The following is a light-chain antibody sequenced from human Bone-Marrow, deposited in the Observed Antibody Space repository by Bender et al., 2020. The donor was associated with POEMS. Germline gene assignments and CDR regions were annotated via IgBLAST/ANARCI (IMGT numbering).Light chain of an antibody. J-gene: IGLJ2*01. CDR2: EGN. CDR3: CSYAGNNTII. Sequence: QSALTQAASVSESPGQSITISCTGTSSDVGYYNLVSWYQQHPGKAPRLIIYEGNKRPSGVSDRFSGSKSGNTASLTISGLQAEDEADYYCCSYAGNNTIIFGGGTTVTVL. V-gene: IGLV2-23*01. CDR1: SSDVGYYNL.